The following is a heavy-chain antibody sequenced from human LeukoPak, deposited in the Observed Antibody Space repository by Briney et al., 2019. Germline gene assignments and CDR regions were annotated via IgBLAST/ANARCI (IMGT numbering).Heavy chain of an antibody. Sequence: SETLSLTCTVSGGSISSYYWSWIRQPPGKGLEWIGYIYYSGSTNYNPSLKSRVTISVDTSKNQFSLKVTSVTAADTAVYYCAREAGIVAPLDYWGQGTLVTVSS. CDR2: IYYSGST. J-gene: IGHJ4*02. D-gene: IGHD2/OR15-2a*01. CDR1: GGSISSYY. CDR3: AREAGIVAPLDY. V-gene: IGHV4-59*12.